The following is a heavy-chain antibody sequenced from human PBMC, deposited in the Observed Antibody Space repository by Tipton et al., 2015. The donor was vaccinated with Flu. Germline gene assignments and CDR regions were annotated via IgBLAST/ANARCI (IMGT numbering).Heavy chain of an antibody. D-gene: IGHD3-22*01. CDR1: GFTSSSYW. J-gene: IGHJ4*02. Sequence: SLRLSCAASGFTSSSYWMHWVRQAPGKGLVWVSRINSDGSSTSYADSVKGRFTISRDNAKNTLYLQMNSLRAEDTAVYYCARDYYDSSGPIDYWGQGTLVTVSS. CDR2: INSDGSST. CDR3: ARDYYDSSGPIDY. V-gene: IGHV3-74*01.